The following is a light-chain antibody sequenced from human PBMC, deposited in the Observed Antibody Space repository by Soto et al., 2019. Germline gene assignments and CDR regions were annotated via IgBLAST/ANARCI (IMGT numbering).Light chain of an antibody. CDR3: AAWDETMNVYF. J-gene: IGLJ1*01. CDR2: YDD. CDR1: SSNIGNNA. V-gene: IGLV1-36*01. Sequence: QSVLTQPPSVSEAPRQRVTISCSGSSSNIGNNAVNWYQQLPGKAPKLLIYYDDLLPSGVSDRFSGSKSGTSASLAISGLQSEDEAYYYCAAWDETMNVYFFEPGTKVTV.